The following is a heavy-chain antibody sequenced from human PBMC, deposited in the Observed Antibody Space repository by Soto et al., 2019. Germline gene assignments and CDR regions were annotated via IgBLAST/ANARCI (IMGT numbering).Heavy chain of an antibody. CDR1: GFAFSSYA. Sequence: VQLLESGGGLVQPGGSLRLSCAASGFAFSSYAMSWVRQAPGKGLEWVSGISGSGGTTYYAGSAKGRFTISRDSSRDTLYLQMNSRRAEDTAVYYCAKDGDFWGGYYKHRGLDYWGQGTLVTVSS. CDR3: AKDGDFWGGYYKHRGLDY. V-gene: IGHV3-23*01. J-gene: IGHJ4*02. CDR2: ISGSGGTT. D-gene: IGHD3-3*01.